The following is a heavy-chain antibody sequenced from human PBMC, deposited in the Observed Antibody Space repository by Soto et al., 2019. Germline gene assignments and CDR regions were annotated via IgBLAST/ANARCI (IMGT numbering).Heavy chain of an antibody. CDR2: VSGSGGSV. CDR1: GFTFSSYG. J-gene: IGHJ6*02. D-gene: IGHD2-2*01. V-gene: IGHV3-23*01. CDR3: AKGSVVGADYSYGMDV. Sequence: RLSCAAAGFTFSSYGMSWVRQAPGKGLEWVSAVSGSGGSVYYADSVRGRFTISRDNSKNTLYLQVNSLRAEDTATYYCAKGSVVGADYSYGMDVWGQGTTVTVSS.